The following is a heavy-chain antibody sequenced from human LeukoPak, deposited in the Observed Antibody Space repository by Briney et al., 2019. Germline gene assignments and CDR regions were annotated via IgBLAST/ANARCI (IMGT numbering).Heavy chain of an antibody. V-gene: IGHV3-23*01. CDR2: ISGSGGST. D-gene: IGHD5-12*01. CDR3: AKDPRYSGYATFDY. J-gene: IGHJ4*02. CDR1: GFTFDDYA. Sequence: PGGSLRLSCAASGFTFDDYAMHWVRQAPGKGLEWVSAISGSGGSTYYADSVKGRFTISRDNSKNTLYLQMNSLRAEDTAVYYCAKDPRYSGYATFDYWGQGTLVTVSS.